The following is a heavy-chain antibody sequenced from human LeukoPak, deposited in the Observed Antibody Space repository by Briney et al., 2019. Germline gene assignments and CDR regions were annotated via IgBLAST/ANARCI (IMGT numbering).Heavy chain of an antibody. Sequence: GESLQISCKGSGYSFTTYWIGWVRQMPGRGLEWMGIIYPSDSDTRYSPSFQGQVTISADRSITTAYLQWSGLKASDTAMYYCARPSSGGIDYWGQGTLVTVSS. CDR2: IYPSDSDT. V-gene: IGHV5-51*01. D-gene: IGHD4-23*01. CDR3: ARPSSGGIDY. J-gene: IGHJ4*02. CDR1: GYSFTTYW.